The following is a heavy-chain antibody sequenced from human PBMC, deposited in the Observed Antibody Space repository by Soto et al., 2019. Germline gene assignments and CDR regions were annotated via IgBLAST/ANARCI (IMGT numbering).Heavy chain of an antibody. CDR1: GGSFSGYY. D-gene: IGHD6-19*01. V-gene: IGHV4-34*01. CDR3: ARVVSSGRPNWLDP. Sequence: SETLSLTCAVYGGSFSGYYCTWIRQPPGKGLEWIGEINQSGSTNYNPSLKSRVTISVDMSKNQFSLKMSSVTAADTAVYYCARVVSSGRPNWLDPWGQGTLVTVSS. J-gene: IGHJ5*02. CDR2: INQSGST.